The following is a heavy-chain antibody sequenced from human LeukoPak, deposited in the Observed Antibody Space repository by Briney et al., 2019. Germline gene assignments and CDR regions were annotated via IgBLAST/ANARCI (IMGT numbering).Heavy chain of an antibody. D-gene: IGHD3-10*01. CDR2: MNPNSGNT. J-gene: IGHJ4*02. CDR1: GYTFTTYD. Sequence: ASVKVSCKASGYTFTTYDMTWVRQATGQGLEWMGWMNPNSGNTGYAQKFQGRVTMTRNTSISTAYMELSSLRSEDTAVYYCARGSFGIRADYWGQGTLVTVSS. CDR3: ARGSFGIRADY. V-gene: IGHV1-8*01.